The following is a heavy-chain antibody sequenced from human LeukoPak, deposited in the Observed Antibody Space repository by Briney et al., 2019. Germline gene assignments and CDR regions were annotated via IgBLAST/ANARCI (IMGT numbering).Heavy chain of an antibody. Sequence: ASVKVSCKVSGYTLTELSMHWVRQAPGKGLEWMGGFDPEDGETIYAQKFQGRVTMTEDTSTDTAYMELSSLRSEDTAVYYCATPITMVRGAPFDPWGQGTLVTVSS. V-gene: IGHV1-24*01. CDR3: ATPITMVRGAPFDP. J-gene: IGHJ5*02. D-gene: IGHD3-10*01. CDR1: GYTLTELS. CDR2: FDPEDGET.